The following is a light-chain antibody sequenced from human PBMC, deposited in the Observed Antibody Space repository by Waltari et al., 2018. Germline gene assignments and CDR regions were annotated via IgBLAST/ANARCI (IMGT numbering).Light chain of an antibody. V-gene: IGKV1-39*01. CDR1: QSITTQ. CDR2: TTS. Sequence: DIQMTQAPSSLSASVGERVTLTCRASQSITTQLHWFQQQPGSAPKLLFHTTSSLQSGVPSRFSGSGSETHFTLTISCLQPEXXXTYFCQQSYITPYTFGQGTKLEIK. J-gene: IGKJ2*01. CDR3: QQSYITPYT.